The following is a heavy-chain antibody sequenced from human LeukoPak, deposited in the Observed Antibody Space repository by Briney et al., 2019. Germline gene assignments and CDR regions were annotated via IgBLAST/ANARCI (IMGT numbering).Heavy chain of an antibody. Sequence: SGGSLRLSCAASGFTFSSYAMSWVRQAPGKGLEWVSAISGSGGSTYYADSVKGRFTISGDNSKNTLYLQMNSLRAEDTAVYYCAKGVTVTTPYWFDPWGQGTLVTVSS. V-gene: IGHV3-23*01. J-gene: IGHJ5*02. D-gene: IGHD4-11*01. CDR2: ISGSGGST. CDR1: GFTFSSYA. CDR3: AKGVTVTTPYWFDP.